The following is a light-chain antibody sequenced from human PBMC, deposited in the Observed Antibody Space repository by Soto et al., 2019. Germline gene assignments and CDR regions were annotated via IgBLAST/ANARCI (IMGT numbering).Light chain of an antibody. Sequence: DIQMTQSPSALSAPVGDRVTITCRASQSVSTWLAWYQQKPGTAPNLLIYKASSLEGGVPSRFSGSGSGTEFNITISSLQPDDFATYYCQQYNTYPLSFGGGTTLEIK. J-gene: IGKJ4*01. CDR2: KAS. V-gene: IGKV1-5*03. CDR3: QQYNTYPLS. CDR1: QSVSTW.